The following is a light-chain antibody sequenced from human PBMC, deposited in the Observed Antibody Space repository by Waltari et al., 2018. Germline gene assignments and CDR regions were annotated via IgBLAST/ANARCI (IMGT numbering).Light chain of an antibody. Sequence: ASASLGASVTLTCTLSSGYSNYKVDWYQQRPGKGPRFVMRVGTGGIVGSKGDGIPDRFSVLGSGLNRYLTIKNIQEEDESDYHCGADHGSGSNFVRVFGGGTKLTVL. CDR2: VGTGGIVG. V-gene: IGLV9-49*01. J-gene: IGLJ3*02. CDR3: GADHGSGSNFVRV. CDR1: SGYSNYK.